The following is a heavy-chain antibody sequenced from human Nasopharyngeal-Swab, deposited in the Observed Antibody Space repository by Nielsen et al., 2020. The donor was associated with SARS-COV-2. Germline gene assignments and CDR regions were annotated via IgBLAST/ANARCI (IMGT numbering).Heavy chain of an antibody. CDR1: GFTYDDYA. CDR3: TKGRADYSNPSFDN. Sequence: GGSLRLSCVASGFTYDDYAMHWARQAPGKGLEWASGITWNSGVAYTDSVKGRFTISRDNARNSLYLQMNSLRTEDTAFYYCTKGRADYSNPSFDNWGQGTLVTVSS. D-gene: IGHD4-11*01. J-gene: IGHJ4*02. CDR2: ITWNSGV. V-gene: IGHV3-9*01.